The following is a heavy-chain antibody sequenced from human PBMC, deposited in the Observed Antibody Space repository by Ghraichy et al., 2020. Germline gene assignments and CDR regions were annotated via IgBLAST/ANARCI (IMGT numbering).Heavy chain of an antibody. CDR2: IYYSGST. D-gene: IGHD1-26*01. J-gene: IGHJ6*02. CDR3: ARVNSQIVPLGGMDV. V-gene: IGHV4-59*01. CDR1: GGSISSYY. Sequence: SETLSLTCTVSGGSISSYYWSWIRQPPGKGLEWIGYIYYSGSTNYNPSLKSRVTISVDTSKNQFSLKLSSVTAADTAVYYCARVNSQIVPLGGMDVWGQGTTVTVSS.